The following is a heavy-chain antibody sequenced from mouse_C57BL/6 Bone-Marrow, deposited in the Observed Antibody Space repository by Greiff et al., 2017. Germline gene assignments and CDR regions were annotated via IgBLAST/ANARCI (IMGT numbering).Heavy chain of an antibody. D-gene: IGHD2-5*01. CDR3: ARHNVAYYSKRNAMDY. V-gene: IGHV5-12*01. CDR2: ISNGGGST. Sequence: EVKLMESGGGLVQPGGSLKLSCAASGFTFSDYYMYWVRQTPEKRLEWVAYISNGGGSTYYPDTVKGRFTISRDKAKNTLYLQMSRLKSEGTAMYYCARHNVAYYSKRNAMDYWGQGTSVTVSS. J-gene: IGHJ4*01. CDR1: GFTFSDYY.